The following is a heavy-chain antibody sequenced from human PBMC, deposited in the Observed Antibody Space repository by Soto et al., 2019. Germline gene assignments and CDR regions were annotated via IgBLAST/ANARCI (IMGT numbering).Heavy chain of an antibody. Sequence: ASVKVSCKASGYTFASYYMHWVRQAPGQGLEWMGIISPSGGSTSYAQKFQGRVTMTRDTSTSTVYVELSSLRSEDTAVYYCAREGTAMVLYYFDYWGQGALVTVSS. J-gene: IGHJ4*02. D-gene: IGHD5-18*01. CDR1: GYTFASYY. V-gene: IGHV1-46*01. CDR3: AREGTAMVLYYFDY. CDR2: ISPSGGST.